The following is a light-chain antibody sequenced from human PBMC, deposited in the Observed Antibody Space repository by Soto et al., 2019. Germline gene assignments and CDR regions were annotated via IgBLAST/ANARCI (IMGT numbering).Light chain of an antibody. J-gene: IGKJ1*01. CDR3: QQYSNWPRT. CDR2: GAS. CDR1: QSVSSN. Sequence: EIVMTQSPATLSVSPGERATLSCRASQSVSSNFAGYQQKPGQAPRLLIYGASTRATGIPARFSGSGSGTEFTLTISSLQSEDFAVYHCQQYSNWPRTFGQGTRVEIK. V-gene: IGKV3-15*01.